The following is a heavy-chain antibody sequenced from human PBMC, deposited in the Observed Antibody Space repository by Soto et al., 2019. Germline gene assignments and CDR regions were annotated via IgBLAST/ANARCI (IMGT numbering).Heavy chain of an antibody. CDR1: GGTFSSYT. D-gene: IGHD4-17*01. V-gene: IGHV1-69*02. CDR3: ARDGDYAPGFDY. CDR2: IIPILGIA. Sequence: QVQLVQSGAEVKKPGSSVKVSFKASGGTFSSYTISWVRQAPGQGLEWMGRIIPILGIANYAQKFQGRVTITADKSTSTAYMELSSLRPEDTAVYCCARDGDYAPGFDYWGQGTLDTVSP. J-gene: IGHJ4*02.